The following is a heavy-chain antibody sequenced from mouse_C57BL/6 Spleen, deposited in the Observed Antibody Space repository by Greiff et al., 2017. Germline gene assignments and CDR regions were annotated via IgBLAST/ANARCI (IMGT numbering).Heavy chain of an antibody. CDR3: ARHTRDSSGYSWFAY. V-gene: IGHV5-6*01. CDR1: GFTFSSYG. D-gene: IGHD3-2*02. J-gene: IGHJ3*01. CDR2: ISSGGSYT. Sequence: EVQLMESGGDLVKPGGSLKLSCEASGFTFSSYGMSWVRQTPDKRLEWVATISSGGSYTYYPDSVKGRITISKDNAKNTLYLQMSSLKAEDTAMYYCARHTRDSSGYSWFAYWGQGTLVTVSA.